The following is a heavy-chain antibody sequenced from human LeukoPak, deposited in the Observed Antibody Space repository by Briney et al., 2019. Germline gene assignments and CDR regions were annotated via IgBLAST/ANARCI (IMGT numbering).Heavy chain of an antibody. D-gene: IGHD4-17*01. J-gene: IGHJ4*02. CDR3: AREDGTVTSGYFDY. CDR1: GFTFSSYW. CDR2: INSDGSST. Sequence: GGSLRLSFPASGFTFSSYWMHWVRQAPGKGLVWVSRINSDGSSTSYADSVKGRFTISRDNAKNTLYLQMNSLRAEDTAVYYCAREDGTVTSGYFDYWGQGTLVTVSS. V-gene: IGHV3-74*01.